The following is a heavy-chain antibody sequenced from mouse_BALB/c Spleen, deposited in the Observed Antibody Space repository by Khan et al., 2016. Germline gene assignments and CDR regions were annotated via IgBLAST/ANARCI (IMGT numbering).Heavy chain of an antibody. D-gene: IGHD4-1*01. CDR2: INTYTGEP. CDR1: GYTFTNYG. V-gene: IGHV9-3-1*01. Sequence: QIQLVQSGPELKKPGETVKIYCKASGYTFTNYGMNWVKQAPGKGLKWMGWINTYTGEPTYADDFKGRFAFSLETSDSTAYLQINNLKNEDTATYFCAKLGLYYAMDYWGQGTSVTVSS. J-gene: IGHJ4*01. CDR3: AKLGLYYAMDY.